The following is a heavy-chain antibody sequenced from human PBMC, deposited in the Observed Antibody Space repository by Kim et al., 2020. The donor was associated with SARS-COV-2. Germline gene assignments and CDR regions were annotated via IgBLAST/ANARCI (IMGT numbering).Heavy chain of an antibody. V-gene: IGHV3-43*02. J-gene: IGHJ4*02. CDR3: AKDFSDY. CDR1: GFTFDDYA. Sequence: GGSLRLSCVASGFTFDDYAMHWVRQAPGKGLEWVSLITGDGGNTSYADSVKGRFTMSRDNSKNSLYLQMSSLRTEDTAFYYCAKDFSDYWGQGTLVTVSS. CDR2: ITGDGGNT.